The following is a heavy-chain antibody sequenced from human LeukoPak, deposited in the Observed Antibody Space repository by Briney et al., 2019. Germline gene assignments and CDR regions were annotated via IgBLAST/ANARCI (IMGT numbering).Heavy chain of an antibody. CDR2: MNPNSGNT. V-gene: IGHV1-8*01. CDR3: ARIPIAVAGVSYYYYMDV. Sequence: GASVKASCKASGYTFTSYDINWVRQATGQGLEWMGWMNPNSGNTGYAQKFQGRVTMTRNTSISTAYMELSSLRSEDTAVYYCARIPIAVAGVSYYYYMDVWGKGTTVTVSS. CDR1: GYTFTSYD. J-gene: IGHJ6*03. D-gene: IGHD6-19*01.